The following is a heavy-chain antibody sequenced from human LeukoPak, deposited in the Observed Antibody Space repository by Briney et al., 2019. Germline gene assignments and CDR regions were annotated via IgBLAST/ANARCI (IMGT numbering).Heavy chain of an antibody. J-gene: IGHJ3*02. CDR2: ISDDGSNK. CDR3: AKSTRDLDDAFDI. V-gene: IGHV3-30*18. D-gene: IGHD1-1*01. Sequence: GGSLRLSCAASGFTFSSYGMHWVRQAPGKGLEWVAVISDDGSNKYYADSVKGRFTISRDNSKNTLYLQMNSLRAEDTAVYYCAKSTRDLDDAFDIWGQGTMVTVSS. CDR1: GFTFSSYG.